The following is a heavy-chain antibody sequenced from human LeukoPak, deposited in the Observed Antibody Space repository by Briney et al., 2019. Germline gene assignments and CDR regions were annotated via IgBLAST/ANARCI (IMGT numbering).Heavy chain of an antibody. Sequence: ASVTVSCKASGYTFTGYYMHWVRQAPGPGLEWLGWINPNSGGTNYAQKCQGRVTMTRDTSISTGYMELSRLRSDDTAVYYCARVPPTSDYSSREYGMDVWGQGTTVTVSS. CDR2: INPNSGGT. D-gene: IGHD6-13*01. J-gene: IGHJ6*02. V-gene: IGHV1-2*02. CDR1: GYTFTGYY. CDR3: ARVPPTSDYSSREYGMDV.